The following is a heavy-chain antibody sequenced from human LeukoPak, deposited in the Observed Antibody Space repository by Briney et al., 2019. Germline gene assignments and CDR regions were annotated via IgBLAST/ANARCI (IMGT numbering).Heavy chain of an antibody. CDR1: GFTFSRNA. D-gene: IGHD3-22*01. V-gene: IGHV3-23*01. CDR3: AKDANYFDSGSYLIPFDF. J-gene: IGHJ4*02. Sequence: GGSLRLSCAASGFTFSRNAMNWVRQAPGKGLEWVASISGNGVSTYYADSVKGRFNISRDNSKNTLYLQMNSLRTEDTAVYHCAKDANYFDSGSYLIPFDFWGQGTLVTVSS. CDR2: ISGNGVST.